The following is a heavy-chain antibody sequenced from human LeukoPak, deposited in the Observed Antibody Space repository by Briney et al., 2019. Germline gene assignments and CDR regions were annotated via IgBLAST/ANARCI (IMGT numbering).Heavy chain of an antibody. J-gene: IGHJ4*02. CDR3: ARDPGSHNSSGWYDY. Sequence: GGSLRLSCAASGFTFSDYYMSWIRLAPGKGLEGISYISYSGSTIYYADSVKGRFTISRDNAKNSLYLQMNSPRAEDTAVYYCARDPGSHNSSGWYDYWGQGTLVTVSS. CDR1: GFTFSDYY. CDR2: ISYSGSTI. D-gene: IGHD6-19*01. V-gene: IGHV3-11*01.